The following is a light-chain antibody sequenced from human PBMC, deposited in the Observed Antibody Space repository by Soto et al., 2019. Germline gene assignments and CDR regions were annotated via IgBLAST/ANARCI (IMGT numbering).Light chain of an antibody. CDR1: ISNLGSNF. Sequence: QPVLTQPPSASGTPGQRVIISCSGSISNLGSNFIYWYQQLPGAAPKLLISRNNERPSGVPDRFSGSKSGTSASLAISGLRSEDEADYHCAAWDDSLSAVVFGGGTQLTVL. J-gene: IGLJ3*02. V-gene: IGLV1-47*01. CDR3: AAWDDSLSAVV. CDR2: RNN.